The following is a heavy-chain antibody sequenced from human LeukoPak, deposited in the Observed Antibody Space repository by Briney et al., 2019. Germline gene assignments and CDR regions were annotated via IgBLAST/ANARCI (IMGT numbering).Heavy chain of an antibody. CDR2: MNPNSGNT. CDR1: GYTFTSYD. V-gene: IGHV1-8*01. Sequence: ASVKVSCKASGYTFTSYDINWVRQATGQGLEWMGWMNPNSGNTGYAQKFQGRVTMTRNTSISTAYMELSSLRAEDTAFYYCARDGSSGWYSDYWGQGTLVTVSS. CDR3: ARDGSSGWYSDY. J-gene: IGHJ4*02. D-gene: IGHD3-22*01.